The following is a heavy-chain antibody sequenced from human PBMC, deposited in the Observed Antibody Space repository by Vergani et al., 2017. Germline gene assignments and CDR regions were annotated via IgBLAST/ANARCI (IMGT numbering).Heavy chain of an antibody. Sequence: QVQLQESGPGLVKPSETLSLTCTVSGGSISSYYWSWIRQPPGKGMEWVGYIYYSGSTNYNPSLKSRVTISVDTSKNQFCLKLSSVTAADTAVYYCARVGTEERDCDYWGQGTLVTVSS. D-gene: IGHD3/OR15-3a*01. CDR3: ARVGTEERDCDY. V-gene: IGHV4-59*01. CDR1: GGSISSYY. J-gene: IGHJ4*02. CDR2: IYYSGST.